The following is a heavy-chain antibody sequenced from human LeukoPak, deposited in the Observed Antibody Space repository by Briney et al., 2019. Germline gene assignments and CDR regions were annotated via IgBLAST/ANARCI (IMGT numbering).Heavy chain of an antibody. Sequence: KPSETLSLTCTVSGGSISSYYWSWIRQPPGKGLEWIGYIYYSGSTNYNPSLKSRVTISVDTSKNQFSLKLSSVTAADTAVYYCARRQYSSGWYNWFDPWGREPWSPSPQ. D-gene: IGHD6-19*01. CDR1: GGSISSYY. CDR3: ARRQYSSGWYNWFDP. CDR2: IYYSGST. V-gene: IGHV4-59*01. J-gene: IGHJ5*02.